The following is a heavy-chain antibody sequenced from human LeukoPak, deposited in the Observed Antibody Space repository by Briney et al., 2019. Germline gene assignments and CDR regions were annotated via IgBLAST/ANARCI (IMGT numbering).Heavy chain of an antibody. V-gene: IGHV1-8*02. CDR3: ARLLDYGSGSYYNSDY. CDR1: GYTFTSYG. D-gene: IGHD3-10*01. Sequence: ASVKVSCKASGYTFTSYGISWVRQAPGQGLEWMGWMNPNSGNTGYAQKFQGRVTMTRNTSISTAYMELSSLRSEDTAVYYCARLLDYGSGSYYNSDYWGQGTLVTVSS. CDR2: MNPNSGNT. J-gene: IGHJ4*02.